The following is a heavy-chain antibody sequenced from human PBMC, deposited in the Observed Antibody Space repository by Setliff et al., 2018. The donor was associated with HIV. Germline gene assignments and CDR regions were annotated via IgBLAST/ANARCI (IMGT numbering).Heavy chain of an antibody. CDR2: ISPNFGHT. D-gene: IGHD6-19*01. CDR3: ARLGSGWSDSYYYAMDI. Sequence: ASVKVSCKASGYTFTTYGISWVRQAPGHGLEWMGWISPNFGHTKYAQKFLDRVTMTIDTATSRAYMELRSLRSDGTAVYFCARLGSGWSDSYYYAMDIWGQGTTVTVSS. CDR1: GYTFTTYG. J-gene: IGHJ6*02. V-gene: IGHV1-18*04.